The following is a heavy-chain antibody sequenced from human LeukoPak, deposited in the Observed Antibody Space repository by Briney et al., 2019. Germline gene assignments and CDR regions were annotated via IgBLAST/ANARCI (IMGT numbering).Heavy chain of an antibody. D-gene: IGHD5-18*01. CDR2: IYYSGST. CDR1: GGSISSYY. V-gene: IGHV4-59*08. J-gene: IGHJ4*02. Sequence: SETLSLTCTVSGGSISSYYWSWIRQPPGKGLERIGYIYYSGSTNYNASLKSRLTISADTSKNQFSLKLSSVTAADTAVYFCARHEGYSYAFAYWGQGTLVTVSS. CDR3: ARHEGYSYAFAY.